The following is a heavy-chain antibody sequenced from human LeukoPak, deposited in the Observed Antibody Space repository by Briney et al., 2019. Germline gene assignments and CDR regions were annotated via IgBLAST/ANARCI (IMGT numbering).Heavy chain of an antibody. D-gene: IGHD5-18*01. CDR2: IYYSGST. CDR1: GGSISSYY. CDR3: ARDRGYSYGSDAFDI. V-gene: IGHV4-59*01. J-gene: IGHJ3*02. Sequence: SETLSLTCTVSGGSISSYYWIWIRQPPGKGREWIGYIYYSGSTNYNPSLKSRVTISVDTSKNQFSLKLSSVTAADTAVYYCARDRGYSYGSDAFDIWGQGTMVTVSS.